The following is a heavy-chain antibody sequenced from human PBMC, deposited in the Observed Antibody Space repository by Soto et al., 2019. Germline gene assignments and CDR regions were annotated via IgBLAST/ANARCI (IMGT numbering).Heavy chain of an antibody. V-gene: IGHV1-2*04. J-gene: IGHJ6*02. Sequence: GASVKVSCKASGYTFTGYYMHWVRQAPGQGLEWMGWINPNSGGTNYAQKFQGWVTMTRDTSISTAYMELSRLRSDDTAVYYCARGNDIVVVVAATPVSMDVWGQGTTVTVSS. CDR3: ARGNDIVVVVAATPVSMDV. D-gene: IGHD2-15*01. CDR2: INPNSGGT. CDR1: GYTFTGYY.